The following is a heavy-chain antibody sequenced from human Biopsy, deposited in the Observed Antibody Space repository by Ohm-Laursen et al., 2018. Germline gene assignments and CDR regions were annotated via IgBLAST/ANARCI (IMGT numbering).Heavy chain of an antibody. D-gene: IGHD1-26*01. J-gene: IGHJ4*02. V-gene: IGHV1-69*13. CDR3: ARDRSSGSYSPSDY. Sequence: SAKVSCTASGGTFSSHAISWVRQAPGQGLEWMGGIIPFFGTAEYAQNFQGRLTITADESTSTSYMDLISLRSEDTAVYYCARDRSSGSYSPSDYWGQGTLVTVSS. CDR2: IIPFFGTA. CDR1: GGTFSSHA.